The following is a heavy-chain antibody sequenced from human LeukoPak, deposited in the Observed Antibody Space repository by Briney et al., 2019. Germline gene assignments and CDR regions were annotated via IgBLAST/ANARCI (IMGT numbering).Heavy chain of an antibody. CDR1: GSTVTGYY. Sequence: GASVKVSCKASGSTVTGYYMHWVRQAPGQGLEGMGWINPNSGGINYAQKFQRRVTMTRDTSISTAYMELSRRRSDDTAVYYCARETGTTTAFDIWGQGTMVTVSS. CDR2: INPNSGGI. D-gene: IGHD1-7*01. CDR3: ARETGTTTAFDI. V-gene: IGHV1-2*02. J-gene: IGHJ3*02.